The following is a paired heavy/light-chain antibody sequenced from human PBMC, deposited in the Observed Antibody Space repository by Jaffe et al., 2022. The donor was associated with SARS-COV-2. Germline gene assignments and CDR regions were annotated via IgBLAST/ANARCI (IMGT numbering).Heavy chain of an antibody. Sequence: QVQLVESGGGVVQPGRSLRLSCAASGFTFSSYAMHWVRQAPGKGLEWVAVISYDGSNKYYADSVKGRFTISRDNSKNTLYLQMNSLRAEDTAVYYCARGMDIVATTYYYYYGMDVWGQGTTVTVSS. CDR1: GFTFSSYA. J-gene: IGHJ6*02. CDR2: ISYDGSNK. CDR3: ARGMDIVATTYYYYYGMDV. D-gene: IGHD5-12*01. V-gene: IGHV3-30-3*01.
Light chain of an antibody. Sequence: EIVLTQSPGTLSLSPGERATLSCRASQSVSSSYLAWYQQKPGQAPRLLIYGASSRATGIPDRFSGSGSGTDFTLTISRLEPEDFAVYYCQQYGSSPPTLTFGGGTKVEIK. CDR3: QQYGSSPPTLT. V-gene: IGKV3-20*01. CDR1: QSVSSSY. CDR2: GAS. J-gene: IGKJ4*01.